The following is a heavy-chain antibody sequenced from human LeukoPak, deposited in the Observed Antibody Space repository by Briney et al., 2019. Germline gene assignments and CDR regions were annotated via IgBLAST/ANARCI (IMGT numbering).Heavy chain of an antibody. CDR3: AKSISMDFEY. D-gene: IGHD2/OR15-2a*01. CDR1: GGSVSNYY. V-gene: IGHV4-4*07. J-gene: IGHJ4*02. Sequence: SETLSLTCTVSGGSVSNYYWNWIRQPAGKGLEWIGRIYNGGSTNCNPSLESRVIISLDRSKNQFSLKLTSVTAADTAVYYCAKSISMDFEYWGQGTLVSVSA. CDR2: IYNGGST.